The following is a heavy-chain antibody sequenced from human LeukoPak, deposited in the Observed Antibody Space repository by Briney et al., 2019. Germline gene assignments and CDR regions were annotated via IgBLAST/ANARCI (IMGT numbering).Heavy chain of an antibody. V-gene: IGHV3-53*01. Sequence: QSGGSLRLSCAASGFTFSGYSLNWVRQAPGKGLEWVSVIYSGGSTYYADSVKGRFTISRDNSKNTLYLQMNSLRAEDTAVYYCARDPDSSGWLDYWGQGTLVTVSS. CDR2: IYSGGST. J-gene: IGHJ4*02. D-gene: IGHD6-19*01. CDR1: GFTFSGYS. CDR3: ARDPDSSGWLDY.